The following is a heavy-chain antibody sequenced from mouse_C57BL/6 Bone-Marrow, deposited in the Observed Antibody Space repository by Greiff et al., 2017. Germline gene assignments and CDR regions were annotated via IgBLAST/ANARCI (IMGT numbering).Heavy chain of an antibody. CDR3: ARREIYYGGFDV. D-gene: IGHD2-1*01. CDR1: GYAFSSYW. V-gene: IGHV1-80*01. CDR2: IYPGDGDT. J-gene: IGHJ1*03. Sequence: QVHVKQSGAELVKPGASVKISCKASGYAFSSYWMNWVKQRPGKGLEWIGQIYPGDGDTNYNGKFKGKATLTADKSSSTAYMQLSSLTSEDSAVYFCARREIYYGGFDVWGTGTTVTVSS.